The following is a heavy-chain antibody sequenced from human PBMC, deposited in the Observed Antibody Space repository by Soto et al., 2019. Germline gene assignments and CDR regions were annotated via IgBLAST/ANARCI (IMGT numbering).Heavy chain of an antibody. Sequence: PSETLSLTCTVSGDSMSGYYWSWLRQPPRKGLEWIGYVFYSGSTNYNPSLKSRVTISVDTSKNQFSLKLTSVTAADTAVYYCARGGYSYGAQYYFDYWGQGTLVTVSS. D-gene: IGHD5-18*01. J-gene: IGHJ4*02. CDR1: GDSMSGYY. V-gene: IGHV4-59*01. CDR3: ARGGYSYGAQYYFDY. CDR2: VFYSGST.